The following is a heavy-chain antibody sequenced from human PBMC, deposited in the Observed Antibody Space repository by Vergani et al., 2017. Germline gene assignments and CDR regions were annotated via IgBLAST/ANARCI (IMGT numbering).Heavy chain of an antibody. CDR2: RKQEGSGK. V-gene: IGHV3-7*04. D-gene: IGHD3-16*02. CDR3: ARELSLNWFDP. CDR1: GFTFSSYW. J-gene: IGHJ5*02. Sequence: EVQLVESGGGLVQPGGSLRLSCAASGFTFSSYWMSWVRQAPGKGLEWVANRKQEGSGKYYVDSVKGRFTISRDNAKNSLYLQMNSLRAEDTAVYYCARELSLNWFDPWGQGTLVTVSS.